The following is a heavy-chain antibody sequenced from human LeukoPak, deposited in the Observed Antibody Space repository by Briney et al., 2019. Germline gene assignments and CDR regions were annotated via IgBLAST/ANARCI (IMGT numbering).Heavy chain of an antibody. V-gene: IGHV3-30*02. CDR3: AKDSSGIAALS. CDR1: GFTFSIDG. CDR2: IRFDGSNK. D-gene: IGHD6-19*01. Sequence: GGSLRLSCGGSGFTFSIDGMNWVRQAPWKGLEWVAFIRFDGSNKHYADSVKGRFTISRDNSKNTLYLRLNSLRAEDTAIYYCAKDSSGIAALSWGQGTLVTVSS. J-gene: IGHJ4*02.